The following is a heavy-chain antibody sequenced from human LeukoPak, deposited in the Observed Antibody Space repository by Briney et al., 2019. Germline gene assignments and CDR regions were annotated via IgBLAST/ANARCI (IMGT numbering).Heavy chain of an antibody. CDR3: ARDLKSLAFDY. J-gene: IGHJ4*02. V-gene: IGHV1-2*02. CDR2: INPNSGGT. Sequence: ASVSVSCTASGDTFTGYYMHWVRQAPGQGLEWMGWINPNSGGTNYAQKFQGRVTMTRDTSISTAYMELSRLRSDDTAVYYCARDLKSLAFDYWGQGTLVTVSS. CDR1: GDTFTGYY. D-gene: IGHD1-1*01.